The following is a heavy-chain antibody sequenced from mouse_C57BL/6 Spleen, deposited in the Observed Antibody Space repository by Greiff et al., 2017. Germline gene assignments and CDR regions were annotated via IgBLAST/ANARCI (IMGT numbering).Heavy chain of an antibody. Sequence: EVKLMESGEGLVKPGGSLKLSCAASGFTFSSYAMSWVRQTPEKRLEWVAYISSGGDYIYYADTVKGRFTISRDNARNTLYLQMSSLKSEDTAMYYCTREGPPHAMDYWGQGTSVTVSS. CDR1: GFTFSSYA. CDR2: ISSGGDYI. V-gene: IGHV5-9-1*02. CDR3: TREGPPHAMDY. J-gene: IGHJ4*01.